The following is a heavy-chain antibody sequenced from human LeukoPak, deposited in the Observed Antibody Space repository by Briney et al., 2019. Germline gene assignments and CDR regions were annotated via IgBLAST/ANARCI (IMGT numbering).Heavy chain of an antibody. D-gene: IGHD3-22*01. CDR3: ARAAFYYDSSGYYNFDY. V-gene: IGHV3-33*01. Sequence: GGSLTLSCAASGFTFSSYGMHWVRQAPGKGLEWVAVIWYDGSKQYYADSVKGRFTISRDNSKSTLSLQMNGLRAEDTAVYYCARAAFYYDSSGYYNFDYWGQGTLVTVSS. J-gene: IGHJ4*02. CDR2: IWYDGSKQ. CDR1: GFTFSSYG.